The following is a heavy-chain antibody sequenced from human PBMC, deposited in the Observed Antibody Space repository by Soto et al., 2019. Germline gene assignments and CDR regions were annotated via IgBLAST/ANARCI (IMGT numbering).Heavy chain of an antibody. CDR3: TLGSWSAESFDI. CDR1: GGTFSTYT. CDR2: ILPMLDIT. J-gene: IGHJ3*02. D-gene: IGHD6-13*01. V-gene: IGHV1-69*02. Sequence: QVQLVQSGAEVKKPGSSVKVSCKASGGTFSTYTIIWVRQAPGQGLEWMGRILPMLDITNSAQRFQGRVTITADKSTSTVCLELSSLRSEDTAVYYCTLGSWSAESFDIWGRGTMVTVSS.